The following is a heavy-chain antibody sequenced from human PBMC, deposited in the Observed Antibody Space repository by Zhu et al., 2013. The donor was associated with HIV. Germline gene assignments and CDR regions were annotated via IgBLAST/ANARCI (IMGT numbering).Heavy chain of an antibody. CDR2: IIPIFGTA. Sequence: QVQLVQSGAEVKKPGSSVKVSCKASGGTFSSYAISWVRQAPGQGLEWMGGIIPIFGTANYAQKFQGRVAMTRNTSTATAYMELGSLRSDDTAVYYCATSPRRDGYNGADYFHHWGQGTLVTVSS. J-gene: IGHJ1*01. CDR1: GGTFSSYA. D-gene: IGHD5-12*01. CDR3: ATSPRRDGYNGADYFHH. V-gene: IGHV1-69*06.